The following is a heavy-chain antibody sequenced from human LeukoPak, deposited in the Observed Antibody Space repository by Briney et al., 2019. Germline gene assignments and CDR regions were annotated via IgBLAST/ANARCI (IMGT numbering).Heavy chain of an antibody. CDR3: ARGFGRRGTSYYGSGSYYNPRPHYFDY. J-gene: IGHJ4*02. CDR1: GGSFSGYY. Sequence: ASETLSLTCAVYGGSFSGYYWSWIRQPPGKGLEWIGEINHSGSTNYNLSLKSRVTISVDTSKNQFSLKLSSVTAADTAVYYCARGFGRRGTSYYGSGSYYNPRPHYFDYWGQGTLVTVSS. V-gene: IGHV4-34*01. CDR2: INHSGST. D-gene: IGHD3-10*01.